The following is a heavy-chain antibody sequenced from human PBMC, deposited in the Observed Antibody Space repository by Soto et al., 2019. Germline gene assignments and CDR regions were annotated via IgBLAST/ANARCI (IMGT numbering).Heavy chain of an antibody. Sequence: GSLRLSCAASGCTVSSNYMSWVRQAPGKGLEWVSVIYSGGSTYYADSVKGRFTISRDNSKNTLYLQMNSLRAEDTAVYYCARGYILTGNTFWGQGTLVTVSS. CDR3: ARGYILTGNTF. CDR2: IYSGGST. D-gene: IGHD3-9*01. J-gene: IGHJ4*02. V-gene: IGHV3-53*01. CDR1: GCTVSSNY.